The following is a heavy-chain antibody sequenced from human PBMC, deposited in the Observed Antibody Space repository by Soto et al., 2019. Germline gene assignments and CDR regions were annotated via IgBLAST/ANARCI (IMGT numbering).Heavy chain of an antibody. CDR1: GFTVSSNY. V-gene: IGHV3-53*05. J-gene: IGHJ4*02. CDR3: AKGRDLWLYYFDY. Sequence: VGSLRLSCAASGFTVSSNYMSWVRQAPGKGLEWVSVIYSGGSTYYADSVKGRFTISRDNSKNTLYLQMNSLRAEDTAVYYCAKGRDLWLYYFDYWGQGTLVTV. CDR2: IYSGGST. D-gene: IGHD3-10*01.